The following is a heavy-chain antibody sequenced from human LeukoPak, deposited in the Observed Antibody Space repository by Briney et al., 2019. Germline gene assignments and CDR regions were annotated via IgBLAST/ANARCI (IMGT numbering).Heavy chain of an antibody. D-gene: IGHD6-13*01. V-gene: IGHV3-30-3*01. CDR3: ARGDLYSSSFPFDY. CDR2: ISYVGSNK. J-gene: IGHJ4*02. Sequence: GGSLRLSCAASGFTFSSYAMHWVRQAPGKGLEWVAVISYVGSNKYYADSVKGRFTISRDNAKNSLYLQMNSLRAEDTAVYYCARGDLYSSSFPFDYWGQGTLVTVSS. CDR1: GFTFSSYA.